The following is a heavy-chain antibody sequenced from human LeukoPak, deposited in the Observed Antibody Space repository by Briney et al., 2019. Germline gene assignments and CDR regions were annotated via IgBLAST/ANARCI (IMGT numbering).Heavy chain of an antibody. D-gene: IGHD7-27*01. V-gene: IGHV3-23*01. CDR1: GFTFSSYT. J-gene: IGHJ4*02. CDR2: ITTSDGNT. CDR3: AKDGGLWVSAHWGDS. Sequence: GGSLRLSCAASGFTFSSYTMSWVRQAPGKGLEWVSTITTSDGNTHYADSVKGRFTVSRDNSKNTLFLQMNSLRAEDTAVYYCAKDGGLWVSAHWGDSWGRGTLVTVSS.